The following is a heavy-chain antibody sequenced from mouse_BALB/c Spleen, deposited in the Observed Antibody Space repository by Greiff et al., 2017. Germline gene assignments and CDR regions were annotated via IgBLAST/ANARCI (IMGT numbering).Heavy chain of an antibody. CDR1: GFTFSSYT. Sequence: EVQLVESGGGLVQPGGSLKLSCAASGFTFSSYTLSWVRQTPEKRLEWVAYISNGGGSTYYPDTVKGRFTISRDKAKNTLYLQMSSLKSKDTTMYYCARAMDYWGQGTSVTVSS. V-gene: IGHV5-12-2*01. CDR2: ISNGGGST. J-gene: IGHJ4*01. CDR3: ARAMDY.